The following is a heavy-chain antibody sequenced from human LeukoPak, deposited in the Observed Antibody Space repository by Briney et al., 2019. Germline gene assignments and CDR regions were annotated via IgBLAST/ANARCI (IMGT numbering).Heavy chain of an antibody. V-gene: IGHV4-38-2*02. Sequence: PSETLSLTCTVSGFSISSGYYWGWTRQPPGKGLEWIGSIYHSGNTYYNPSLKSRLTISIDTSKNQFSLTLSSVTAADTAVYYCARAELDYGGNSPPDYFDYWGQGTLVTVSS. CDR2: IYHSGNT. CDR1: GFSISSGYY. CDR3: ARAELDYGGNSPPDYFDY. J-gene: IGHJ4*02. D-gene: IGHD4-23*01.